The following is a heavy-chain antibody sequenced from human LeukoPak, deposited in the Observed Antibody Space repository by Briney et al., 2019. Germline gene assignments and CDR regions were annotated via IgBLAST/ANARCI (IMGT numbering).Heavy chain of an antibody. V-gene: IGHV3-53*01. CDR1: GFTVSSNY. CDR2: IYSGGST. J-gene: IGHJ4*02. Sequence: GGSLRLSCAASGFTVSSNYMSWVRQAPGKGLEWVSVIYSGGSTYYADSVKGRFTISRDNSKNTLYLQMNSLRAEDTAVYYCAREISETYYYDSSGYYFDYWGQGTLVTVSS. CDR3: AREISETYYYDSSGYYFDY. D-gene: IGHD3-22*01.